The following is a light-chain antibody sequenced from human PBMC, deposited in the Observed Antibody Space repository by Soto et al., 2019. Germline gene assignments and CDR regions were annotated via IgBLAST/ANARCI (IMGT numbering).Light chain of an antibody. CDR3: QQRSNWPIT. Sequence: EIVLTQSPATQSLSPGERATLSCRASQSVSSYLAWYQQKPGQAPRLLIYDASNWATGIPARFSGSGSGTDFTLTISSLEPEYFAVYYCQQRSNWPITFGQGTRLEIK. CDR2: DAS. J-gene: IGKJ5*01. CDR1: QSVSSY. V-gene: IGKV3-11*01.